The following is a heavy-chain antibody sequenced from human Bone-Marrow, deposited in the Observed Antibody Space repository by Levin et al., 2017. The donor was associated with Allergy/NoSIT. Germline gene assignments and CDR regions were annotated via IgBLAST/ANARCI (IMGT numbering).Heavy chain of an antibody. CDR1: GGTFSSYG. V-gene: IGHV1-69*06. J-gene: IGHJ4*02. CDR3: ARGRPPSGGSFSFDY. Sequence: ASVKVSCKASGGTFSSYGISWVRQAPGQGLEWMGGIIPIFDTANSAQKFQGRVTITADKSTSTAYMELSSLRSEDTAVYYCARGRPPSGGSFSFDYWGQGTPVTVSS. D-gene: IGHD2-15*01. CDR2: IIPIFDTA.